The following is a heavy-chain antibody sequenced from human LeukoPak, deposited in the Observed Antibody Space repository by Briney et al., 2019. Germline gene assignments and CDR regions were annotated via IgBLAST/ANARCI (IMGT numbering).Heavy chain of an antibody. J-gene: IGHJ4*02. CDR1: GFTFRNYW. CDR3: ASLKGQNY. CDR2: IKEDGNGR. Sequence: GGSLRLSCAASGFTFRNYWMTWVRQAPGKGLEWVANIKEDGNGRKYLDSVKGRFTISRDNAKNSLYLQMSSLRVEDTAVYYCASLKGQNYWGQGTLVTVSS. V-gene: IGHV3-7*01.